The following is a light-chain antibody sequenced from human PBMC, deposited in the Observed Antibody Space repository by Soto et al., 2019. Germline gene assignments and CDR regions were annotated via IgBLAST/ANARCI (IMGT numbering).Light chain of an antibody. CDR2: GAY. Sequence: EIVLTQSPGTLSLSPGERATLSCRASQSVSSSYLAWYQQKPGQAPRLLMFGAYNRASGIPDRFFGSGSGTDFTLTISRLEPEDFAVYYCQQYASSPRTFGQGTKVEI. CDR3: QQYASSPRT. J-gene: IGKJ1*01. CDR1: QSVSSSY. V-gene: IGKV3-20*01.